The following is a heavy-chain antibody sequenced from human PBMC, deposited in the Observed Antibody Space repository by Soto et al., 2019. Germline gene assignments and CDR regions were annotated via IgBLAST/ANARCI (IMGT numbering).Heavy chain of an antibody. CDR3: ARSVYYYDSSGPQGDAFDI. D-gene: IGHD3-22*01. CDR2: IIPIFGTA. V-gene: IGHV1-69*13. Sequence: SVKVSCKASGGTFSSYAISWVRQAPGQGLEWMGGIIPIFGTANYAQKFQGRVTITADESTSTAYMELSSLRSEDTAVYYCARSVYYYDSSGPQGDAFDIWGQGTMVTVSS. J-gene: IGHJ3*02. CDR1: GGTFSSYA.